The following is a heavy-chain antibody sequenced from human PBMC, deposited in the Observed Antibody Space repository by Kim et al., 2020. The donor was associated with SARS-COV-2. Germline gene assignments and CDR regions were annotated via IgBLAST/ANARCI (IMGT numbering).Heavy chain of an antibody. CDR2: ISARAGFT. CDR3: AKDAAMAGAGLLHLDY. Sequence: GGSLRLSCAASGFTFTNYAMSWVRQAPVKGLEWGSAISARAGFTYYGDSVKGRFTISRDVFKNTLYLQMNSLRAEDSAGYYCAKDAAMAGAGLLHLDYWG. D-gene: IGHD6-13*01. J-gene: IGHJ4*01. CDR1: GFTFTNYA. V-gene: IGHV3-23*01.